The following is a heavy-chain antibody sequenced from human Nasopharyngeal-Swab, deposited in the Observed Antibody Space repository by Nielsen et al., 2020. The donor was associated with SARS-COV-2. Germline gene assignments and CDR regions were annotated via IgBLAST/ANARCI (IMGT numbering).Heavy chain of an antibody. CDR2: IKQDGSEK. Sequence: VRQAPGKGLEWVANIKQDGSEKYYVDSVKGRFTISRDSAKNSLYLQMNSLRAEDTAVYYCARDDYGDYYYYMDVWGKGTTVTVSS. J-gene: IGHJ6*03. V-gene: IGHV3-7*01. CDR3: ARDDYGDYYYYMDV. D-gene: IGHD4-17*01.